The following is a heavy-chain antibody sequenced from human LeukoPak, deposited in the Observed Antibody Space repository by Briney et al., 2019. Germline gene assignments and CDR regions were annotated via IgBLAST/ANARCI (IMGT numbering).Heavy chain of an antibody. Sequence: GASVKVSCKASGYTFTGYYMHWVRQAPGQGLEWMGWINPNSGGTNYAQKFQGRVTTTRDTSISTAYMELSRLRSDDTAVYYCARGVNSFMVGDFDYWGQGTLVTVSS. V-gene: IGHV1-2*02. CDR2: INPNSGGT. J-gene: IGHJ4*02. CDR3: ARGVNSFMVGDFDY. D-gene: IGHD2-15*01. CDR1: GYTFTGYY.